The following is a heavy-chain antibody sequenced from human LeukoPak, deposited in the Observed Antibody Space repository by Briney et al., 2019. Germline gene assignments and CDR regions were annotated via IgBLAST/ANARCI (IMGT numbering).Heavy chain of an antibody. J-gene: IGHJ3*02. CDR1: GFTFSSYS. CDR3: AILGTTGTIDVFDI. CDR2: ISSSSSYI. Sequence: GGSLRLSCAASGFTFSSYSMNWVRQAPGKGLEWVSSISSSSSYIYYADSVKGRFTISRDNAKNSLYLQMNSLRAEDTAVYYCAILGTTGTIDVFDIWGQGTMVTVSS. V-gene: IGHV3-21*01. D-gene: IGHD1-1*01.